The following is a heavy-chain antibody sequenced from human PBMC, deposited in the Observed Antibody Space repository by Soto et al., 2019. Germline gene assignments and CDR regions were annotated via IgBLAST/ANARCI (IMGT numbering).Heavy chain of an antibody. D-gene: IGHD2-2*01. J-gene: IGHJ6*02. CDR3: ARTLGYCSSTSCYYYYYGMDV. Sequence: QVQLVQSGAEVKKPGSSVKVSCKASGGTFSSYAISWVRQAPGQGLEWMGGIIPIFGTANNAQKFQGRVTITAAESTSTAYIELSSLRSEDTAVYYCARTLGYCSSTSCYYYYYGMDVWGRRTTVTVSS. CDR1: GGTFSSYA. V-gene: IGHV1-69*01. CDR2: IIPIFGTA.